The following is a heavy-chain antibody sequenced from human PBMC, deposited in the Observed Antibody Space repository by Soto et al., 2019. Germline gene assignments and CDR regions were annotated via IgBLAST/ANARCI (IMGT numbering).Heavy chain of an antibody. D-gene: IGHD2-2*01. V-gene: IGHV5-51*01. Sequence: GESLKISCKGSGYSFTSYWIGWVRQMPGKGLEWMGIIYPGDSDTRYSPSFQGQVTISADKSISTAYLQWSSLKASDTAMYYCATRTPSRVPHYYYYYMDVWGKGTTVTVSS. J-gene: IGHJ6*03. CDR1: GYSFTSYW. CDR3: ATRTPSRVPHYYYYYMDV. CDR2: IYPGDSDT.